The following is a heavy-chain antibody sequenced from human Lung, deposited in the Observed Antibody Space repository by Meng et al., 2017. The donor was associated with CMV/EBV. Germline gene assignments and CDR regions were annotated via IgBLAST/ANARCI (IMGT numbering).Heavy chain of an antibody. V-gene: IGHV3-30*02. CDR3: AKDHIAVVPAATYYYGMDV. CDR1: GFTFSSYG. Sequence: GESXKISCAASGFTFSSYGMHWVRQAPGKGLEWVAFIRYDGSNKYYADSVKGRFTISRDNSKNTLYLQMNSLRAEDTAVHYCAKDHIAVVPAATYYYGMDVWXQGTXV. CDR2: IRYDGSNK. D-gene: IGHD2-2*01. J-gene: IGHJ6*02.